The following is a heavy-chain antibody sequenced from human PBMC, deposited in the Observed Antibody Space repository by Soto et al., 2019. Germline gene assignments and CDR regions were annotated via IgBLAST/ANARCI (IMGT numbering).Heavy chain of an antibody. CDR3: ARDNWNGAYYGLDV. D-gene: IGHD1-20*01. CDR1: HFAFNIDA. CDR2: MSGSGSSI. J-gene: IGHJ6*02. V-gene: IGHV3-23*01. Sequence: EAHLLESGGGLVQPGESLTLSCVASHFAFNIDAMTWVRQAPGKGLEWVASMSGSGSSIYYADSVKGRFTITRDKSKKALYLQMTSLRAEDTAVYWCARDNWNGAYYGLDVWGQGTTVTVS.